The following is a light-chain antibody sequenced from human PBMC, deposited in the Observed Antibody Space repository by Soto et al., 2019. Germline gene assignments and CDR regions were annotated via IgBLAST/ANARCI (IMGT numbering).Light chain of an antibody. J-gene: IGLJ1*01. Sequence: SYELTQPPSVSVAPGQTARITCGGDNIGSKSVHWYQQKPGQAPVLVVYNDRDRPSGIPERFSGSNSGNTATLTISRVEAGDEDEYHCQQWVSSSHHFYAFGTGTKVTV. CDR2: NDR. CDR3: QQWVSSSHHFYA. CDR1: NIGSKS. V-gene: IGLV3-21*02.